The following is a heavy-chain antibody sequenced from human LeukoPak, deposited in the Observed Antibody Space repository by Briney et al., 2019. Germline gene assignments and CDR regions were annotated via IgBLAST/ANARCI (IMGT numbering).Heavy chain of an antibody. Sequence: SETLSLTCTVSGGSIGSYYWSWIRQPPGKGLEWIGYIYYSGSTNYNPSLKSRVTISVDTSKNQFSLKLSSVTAADTAVYYCAGIAVAGPDYYYYYGMDVWGQGTTVTVSS. CDR3: AGIAVAGPDYYYYYGMDV. V-gene: IGHV4-59*01. CDR1: GGSIGSYY. D-gene: IGHD6-19*01. J-gene: IGHJ6*02. CDR2: IYYSGST.